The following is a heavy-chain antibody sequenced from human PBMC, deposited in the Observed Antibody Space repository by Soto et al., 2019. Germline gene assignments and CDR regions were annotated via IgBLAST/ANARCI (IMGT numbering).Heavy chain of an antibody. V-gene: IGHV3-7*01. CDR2: IKQDGSEK. CDR3: AREGYYYDSSGYYAFDY. Sequence: GGSLRLSCAASGFTFSSYWMSWVRQAPGKGLEWVANIKQDGSEKYYVDSVKGRFTISRDNAKNSLYLQMNSPRAEDTAVYYCAREGYYYDSSGYYAFDYWGQGTLVTVSS. J-gene: IGHJ4*02. CDR1: GFTFSSYW. D-gene: IGHD3-22*01.